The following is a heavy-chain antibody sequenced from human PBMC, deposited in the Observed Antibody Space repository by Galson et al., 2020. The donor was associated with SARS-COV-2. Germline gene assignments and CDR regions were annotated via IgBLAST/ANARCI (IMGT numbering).Heavy chain of an antibody. Sequence: GESLKISCAASGFTFSNYGMNWVRQAPGKGLEWVAFTRYDGSHKYYADSVQGRFTISRDNSKNTVDLQMNSLRAEDTAVYYCAKTLISMIDGATFDDWGQGTLVTVSS. J-gene: IGHJ4*02. CDR1: GFTFSNYG. D-gene: IGHD3-22*01. V-gene: IGHV3-30*02. CDR2: TRYDGSHK. CDR3: AKTLISMIDGATFDD.